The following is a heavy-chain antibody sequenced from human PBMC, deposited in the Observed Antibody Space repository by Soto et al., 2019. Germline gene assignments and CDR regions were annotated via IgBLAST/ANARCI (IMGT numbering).Heavy chain of an antibody. Sequence: SETLSLTCTVSGGSINSGGYSWTWIRQPPGKGLEWIGFIYHTGTTYYNPSLKSRVTISVDTSKNQFSLKLSSVTAADTAVYYCARNRVTTNWFDPWGQGTLVT. CDR3: ARNRVTTNWFDP. CDR2: IYHTGTT. V-gene: IGHV4-30-2*05. D-gene: IGHD1-1*01. CDR1: GGSINSGGYS. J-gene: IGHJ5*02.